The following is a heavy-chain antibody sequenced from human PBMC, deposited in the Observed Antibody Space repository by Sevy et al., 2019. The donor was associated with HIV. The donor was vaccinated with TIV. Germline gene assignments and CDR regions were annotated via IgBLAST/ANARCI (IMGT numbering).Heavy chain of an antibody. D-gene: IGHD4-17*01. CDR1: GFTFSSYS. Sequence: GGSLRLSCAASGFTFSSYSMNWVRQAPGKGLEWVSSISNSSSYIYYADSVKGRFTISRDNAKNSLYLQMNSLRAEDTAVYYCARPDYGDYDYYYYGMDVWGQGTTVTVSS. CDR2: ISNSSSYI. V-gene: IGHV3-21*01. CDR3: ARPDYGDYDYYYYGMDV. J-gene: IGHJ6*02.